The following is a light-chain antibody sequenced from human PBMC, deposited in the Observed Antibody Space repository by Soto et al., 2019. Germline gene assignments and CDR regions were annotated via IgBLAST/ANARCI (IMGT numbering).Light chain of an antibody. CDR3: QQSYTPPQT. CDR1: QTITNY. CDR2: AAS. Sequence: SLSACVGDGVTMTFRASQTITNYLNWYQQKPGKAPKLLTYAASSLQSGAPSRFTGSGSGTDFTLTISSLQPEDFGTYYCQQSYTPPQTFGPVT. V-gene: IGKV1-39*01. J-gene: IGKJ3*01.